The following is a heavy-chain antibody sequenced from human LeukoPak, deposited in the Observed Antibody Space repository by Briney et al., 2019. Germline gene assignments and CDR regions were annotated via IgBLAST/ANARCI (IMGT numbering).Heavy chain of an antibody. J-gene: IGHJ4*02. CDR2: ITHDGSNK. Sequence: GGSLRLSCAASGFTVSTYAMHWVRQAPGKGLEWVAVITHDGSNKYYADSVKGRFTVSRDNSENTLYLQMNSLRAGDTAVYYCARDSGSYFSDWGQGTLVTVSS. CDR3: ARDSGSYFSD. V-gene: IGHV3-30-3*01. CDR1: GFTVSTYA. D-gene: IGHD1-26*01.